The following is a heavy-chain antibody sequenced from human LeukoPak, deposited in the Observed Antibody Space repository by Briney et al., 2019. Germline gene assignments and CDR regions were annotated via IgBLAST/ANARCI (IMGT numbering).Heavy chain of an antibody. Sequence: QPGGSLRLSCAASGFTFSSYEMSWVRQAPGKGLEWVAVIGYDGSNKYYADSVKGRFTISRDNSKNTLYLQMNSLRTEDTAVYFCAKEIYYDSSAFFDYWGQGTLVTVSS. J-gene: IGHJ4*02. CDR3: AKEIYYDSSAFFDY. D-gene: IGHD3-22*01. CDR1: GFTFSSYE. CDR2: IGYDGSNK. V-gene: IGHV3-30*18.